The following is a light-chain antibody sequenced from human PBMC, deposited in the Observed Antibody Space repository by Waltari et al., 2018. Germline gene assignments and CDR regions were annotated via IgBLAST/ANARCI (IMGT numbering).Light chain of an antibody. Sequence: DIQITQSPSSVSASVGDRVTLTCRASQDISSRLAWYQQKPGKAPKLLIFDASSLHSGVPSWFSGRGSGTDFTLTIRSLQPEDFATYYCQQVNSFPRTFGQGTKVEVK. CDR1: QDISSR. CDR2: DAS. CDR3: QQVNSFPRT. J-gene: IGKJ1*01. V-gene: IGKV1-12*01.